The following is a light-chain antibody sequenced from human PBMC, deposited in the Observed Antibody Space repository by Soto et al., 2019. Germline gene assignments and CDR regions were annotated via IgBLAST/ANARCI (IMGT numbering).Light chain of an antibody. V-gene: IGKV3-20*01. J-gene: IGKJ3*01. CDR1: QSVSSPY. Sequence: EVVLTQSPVTLSLSPGERATLSCRASQSVSSPYLAWYQQKPGQPPRLRIYGASSRATDIPDRFIGSGSGTEFTRTIARLAPEDFAMYYCQQYGSSPFTFGPGNKGDI. CDR3: QQYGSSPFT. CDR2: GAS.